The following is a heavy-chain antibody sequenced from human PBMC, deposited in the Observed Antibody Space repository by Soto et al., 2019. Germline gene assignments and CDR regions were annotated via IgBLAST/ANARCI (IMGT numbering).Heavy chain of an antibody. CDR3: TKATYSNYDPTDY. V-gene: IGHV3-15*01. Sequence: GGSLRLSCAVSGFTFSNAWMTWVRQAPGKGLEWVGRIKSKTGGGTADYAAPVKGRFTISRDDSKNTLYLQMNGLKTEDTAIYYCTKATYSNYDPTDYWGQGTLVTVSS. CDR1: GFTFSNAW. CDR2: IKSKTGGGTA. J-gene: IGHJ4*02. D-gene: IGHD4-4*01.